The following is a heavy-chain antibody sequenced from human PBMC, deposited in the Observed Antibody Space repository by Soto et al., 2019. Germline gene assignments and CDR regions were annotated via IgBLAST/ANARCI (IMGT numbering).Heavy chain of an antibody. V-gene: IGHV1-18*01. CDR2: ISAYNGNT. J-gene: IGHJ6*03. D-gene: IGHD2-15*01. CDR3: ARVPVWGVVVVASYMDV. CDR1: GYTFTSYG. Sequence: QVQLVQSGAEVKKPGASVKVSCKASGYTFTSYGISWVRQAPGQGLEWMGWISAYNGNTNYAQKLQGRVTMTTETATSTAYMELRSLRSDDTAVYYCARVPVWGVVVVASYMDVWGKGTTVTVSS.